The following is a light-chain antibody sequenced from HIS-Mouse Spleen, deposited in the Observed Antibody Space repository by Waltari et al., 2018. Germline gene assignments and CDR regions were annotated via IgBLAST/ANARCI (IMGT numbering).Light chain of an antibody. CDR3: QQYNSYSPKYT. Sequence: DIQMTQSPSTLSASVGDRVTITCRASQSISSWLAWYQQKPGKAPKLLFDKAFSLESGVPSRFSGSGSGTEFTLTISSLQPDDFATYYCQQYNSYSPKYTFGQGTKLEIK. J-gene: IGKJ2*01. CDR2: KAF. CDR1: QSISSW. V-gene: IGKV1-5*03.